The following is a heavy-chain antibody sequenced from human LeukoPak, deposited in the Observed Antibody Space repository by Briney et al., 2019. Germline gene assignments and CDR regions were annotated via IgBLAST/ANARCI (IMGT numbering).Heavy chain of an antibody. D-gene: IGHD4-17*01. V-gene: IGHV1-69*13. J-gene: IGHJ6*03. Sequence: ASVKVSCKASGGTFSSYAISWMRQAPGQGLEWMGGIIPIFGTANYAQKFQGRVTITADESTSTAYMELSSLRSEDTAVYYCARDGGGDYAILGYYYYMDVWGKGTTVTVSS. CDR1: GGTFSSYA. CDR2: IIPIFGTA. CDR3: ARDGGGDYAILGYYYYMDV.